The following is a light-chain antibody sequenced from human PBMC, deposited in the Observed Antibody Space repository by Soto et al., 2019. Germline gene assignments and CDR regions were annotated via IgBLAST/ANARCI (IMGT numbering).Light chain of an antibody. CDR1: QDISTW. CDR2: AAS. V-gene: IGKV1-12*01. J-gene: IGKJ5*01. Sequence: DIQMTQSPSSVSASVGDRVTITCRASQDISTWLAWFQQKPGKAPKLLIYAASSLQSGVPSRFSGSGSGTVFTLTISSLQPEDFATYFCQQASSIPPPTFDQGTRLEIK. CDR3: QQASSIPPPT.